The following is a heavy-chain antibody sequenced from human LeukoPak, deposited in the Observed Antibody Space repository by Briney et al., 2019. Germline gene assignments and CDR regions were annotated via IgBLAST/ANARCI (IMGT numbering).Heavy chain of an antibody. V-gene: IGHV5-51*01. Sequence: GESLKISCKGSGYTFTNNWIGWVRQMPGKGLGWMGIIFPRDSDTVYSPSFQGQVTMSVDKSTSTAYLQWSSLKASDTAIYYCARRDYGGHAAYFDYWGQGTLVTVSS. D-gene: IGHD4-23*01. CDR3: ARRDYGGHAAYFDY. J-gene: IGHJ4*02. CDR2: IFPRDSDT. CDR1: GYTFTNNW.